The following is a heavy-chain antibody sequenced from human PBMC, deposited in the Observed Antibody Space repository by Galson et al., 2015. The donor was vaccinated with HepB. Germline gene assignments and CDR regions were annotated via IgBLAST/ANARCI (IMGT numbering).Heavy chain of an antibody. CDR2: ISGGTHEV. J-gene: IGHJ5*01. D-gene: IGHD2-21*01. V-gene: IGHV3-48*01. CDR3: ARDSGNHSTMNWFDP. Sequence: SLRLSCAASGFPFSNYSMNWVRQAPGKGLEWVSFISGGTHEVYYTDSVKGRFTISRDNAKTSLYLQMHSLRAEDTAVYYCARDSGNHSTMNWFDPWGQGTLVTVSS. CDR1: GFPFSNYS.